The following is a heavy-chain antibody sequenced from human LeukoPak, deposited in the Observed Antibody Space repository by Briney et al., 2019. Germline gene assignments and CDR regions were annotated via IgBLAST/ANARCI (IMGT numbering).Heavy chain of an antibody. V-gene: IGHV4-34*01. CDR1: GGSFSGYY. J-gene: IGHJ6*02. Sequence: SETLSLTCAVYGGSFSGYYWSWIRQPPGKGLEWIGEINHSGGTNYNPSLKSRVTISVDTSKNQFSLKLSSVTAADTAVYYCARPNYYYGMDVWGQGTTVTVSS. CDR3: ARPNYYYGMDV. CDR2: INHSGGT.